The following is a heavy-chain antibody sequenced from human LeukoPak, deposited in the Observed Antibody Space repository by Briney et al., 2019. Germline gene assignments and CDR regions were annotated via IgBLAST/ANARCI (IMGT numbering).Heavy chain of an antibody. Sequence: PSETLSLTCTVSGGSISSGGYYWSWIRQHPGKGLEWIGYIYYSGSTYYNPSLKSRVTISVDTSKNQFSLKLSSVTAADTAVYYCARDRRYCSSTSCYTATRFDYWGQGTLVIVSS. CDR2: IYYSGST. D-gene: IGHD2-2*02. V-gene: IGHV4-31*03. CDR1: GGSISSGGYY. J-gene: IGHJ4*02. CDR3: ARDRRYCSSTSCYTATRFDY.